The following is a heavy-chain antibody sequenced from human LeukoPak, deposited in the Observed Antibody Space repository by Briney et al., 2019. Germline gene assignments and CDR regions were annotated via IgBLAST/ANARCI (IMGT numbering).Heavy chain of an antibody. J-gene: IGHJ3*02. CDR3: SREADPSYYDSSGPPDAFDI. D-gene: IGHD3-22*01. V-gene: IGHV3-74*01. Sequence: GGSLRLSCAASGFTFTSYWMHWVRQAPGKGLVWVSRINSDGSRTSYADSVKGRFTISRDNAKNTLYLQLNSLRAEDTAVYYCSREADPSYYDSSGPPDAFDIWGQGTMVTVSS. CDR1: GFTFTSYW. CDR2: INSDGSRT.